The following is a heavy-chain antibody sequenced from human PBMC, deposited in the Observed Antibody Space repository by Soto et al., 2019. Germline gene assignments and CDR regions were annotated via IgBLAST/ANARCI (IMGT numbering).Heavy chain of an antibody. CDR1: GYTFTSYY. D-gene: IGHD5-18*01. J-gene: IGHJ5*02. CDR2: INPSGGST. V-gene: IGHV1-46*03. Sequence: ASVKVSCKASGYTFTSYYMHWVRQAPGQGLEWMGIINPSGGSTSYAQKFQGRVTMTRDTSTSTVYMELSSRRSEDTAVYYCARVYPSDTRYGYVGNNWLDPWGQGTLVTVS. CDR3: ARVYPSDTRYGYVGNNWLDP.